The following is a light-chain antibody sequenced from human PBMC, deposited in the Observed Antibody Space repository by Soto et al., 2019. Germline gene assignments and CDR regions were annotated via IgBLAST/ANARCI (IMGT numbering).Light chain of an antibody. CDR3: AAWDDSLNGPV. CDR1: SSNIGDNT. J-gene: IGLJ3*02. CDR2: SNN. V-gene: IGLV1-44*01. Sequence: QSVLTQPPSASGTPGQSVTISCSGSSSNIGDNTVNWYQQLPGTAPKLLIYSNNQRPSGVPDRFSGSKSGTSASLAISGLQSEDEADYYCAAWDDSLNGPVFGGGTKLTVL.